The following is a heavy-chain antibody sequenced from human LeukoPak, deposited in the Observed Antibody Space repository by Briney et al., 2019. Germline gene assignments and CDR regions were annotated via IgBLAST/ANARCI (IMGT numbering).Heavy chain of an antibody. V-gene: IGHV3-53*01. J-gene: IGHJ4*02. CDR3: ARLAQYSSSGDY. D-gene: IGHD6-13*01. CDR1: GFTFTSFA. CDR2: IYSGGST. Sequence: GGSLRLSCAASGFTFTSFAMSWVRQAPGKGLEWVSVIYSGGSTYYADSVKGRFTISRDNSKNTLYLQMNSLRAEDTAVYYCARLAQYSSSGDYWGQGTLVTVSS.